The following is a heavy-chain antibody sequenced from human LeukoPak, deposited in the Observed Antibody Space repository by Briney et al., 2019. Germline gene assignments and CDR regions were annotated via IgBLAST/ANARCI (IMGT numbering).Heavy chain of an antibody. CDR3: ARGPRITIFGVVMANDAFDI. V-gene: IGHV1-2*02. D-gene: IGHD3-3*01. CDR2: INPKSGGT. Sequence: GASVKVSCKASGYTFTGYYIHWVRQAPGQGLEWMGWINPKSGGTVYAQKFQGRVTMTRDTSSSTAYMELSRLRFDDTVVYYCARGPRITIFGVVMANDAFDIWGQGTMVTVS. CDR1: GYTFTGYY. J-gene: IGHJ3*02.